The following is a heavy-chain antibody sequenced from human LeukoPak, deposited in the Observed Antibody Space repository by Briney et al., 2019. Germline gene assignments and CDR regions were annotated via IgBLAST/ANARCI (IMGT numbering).Heavy chain of an antibody. Sequence: GGSLRLSCAASGFTFSSYAMSWVRQAPGKGLEWASAISGSGGSTYYADSVKGRFTISRDNSKNTLYLQMNSLRAEDTAVYYCAKVTSSSWYFDYWGQGTLVTVSS. CDR3: AKVTSSSWYFDY. CDR2: ISGSGGST. CDR1: GFTFSSYA. J-gene: IGHJ4*02. D-gene: IGHD6-13*01. V-gene: IGHV3-23*01.